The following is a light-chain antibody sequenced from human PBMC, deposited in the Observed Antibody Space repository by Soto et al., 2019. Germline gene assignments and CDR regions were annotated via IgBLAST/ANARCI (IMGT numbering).Light chain of an antibody. CDR2: GAS. CDR3: QQYNNYPYT. CDR1: QGINKY. J-gene: IGKJ2*01. Sequence: DIQMTQSPSSLSASVGDRVTITCQASQGINKYLNWYQQQPGKAPKVLIYGASNLETGVPSRFSGSRSGTDFTFTISSLQAEDIGTYYCQQYNNYPYTFGQGTKLEI. V-gene: IGKV1-33*01.